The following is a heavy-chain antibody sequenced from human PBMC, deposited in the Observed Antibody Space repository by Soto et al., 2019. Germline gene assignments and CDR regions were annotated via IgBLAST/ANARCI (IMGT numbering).Heavy chain of an antibody. Sequence: SETLSLTCTVSGGSISSSSYYWGWIRQNPGKGLEWIGSIYYSASSSYTPSLKSRVTLSAVTSKNQFSLKLSSVTAADTALYYCATQPISYTYYFDYWGQGTLVTVSS. D-gene: IGHD2-8*01. V-gene: IGHV4-39*01. CDR3: ATQPISYTYYFDY. J-gene: IGHJ4*02. CDR2: IYYSASS. CDR1: GGSISSSSYY.